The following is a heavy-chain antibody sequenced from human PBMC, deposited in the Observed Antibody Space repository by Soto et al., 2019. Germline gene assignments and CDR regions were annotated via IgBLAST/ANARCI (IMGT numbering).Heavy chain of an antibody. V-gene: IGHV4-39*01. D-gene: IGHD3-22*01. CDR1: GGSISSSSYY. CDR3: ARQGMDYYDSSGYYSFDY. CDR2: IYYSGST. J-gene: IGHJ4*02. Sequence: SETLSLTCTVSGGSISSSSYYWGWIRQPPGKGLEWIGSIYYSGSTYYNPSLKSRVTISVDTSKNQFSLKLSSVTAADTAVYYCARQGMDYYDSSGYYSFDYWGQGTLVTVS.